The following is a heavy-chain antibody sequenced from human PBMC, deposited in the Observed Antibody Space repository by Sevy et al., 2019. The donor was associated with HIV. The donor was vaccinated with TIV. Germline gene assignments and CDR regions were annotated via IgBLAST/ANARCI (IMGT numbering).Heavy chain of an antibody. CDR2: ISSVSTII. D-gene: IGHD3-10*01. J-gene: IGHJ6*02. V-gene: IGHV3-21*01. CDR1: GFSFNSYD. Sequence: GGSLRLSCTASGFSFNSYDMNWVRQAPGKGLEWVSSISSVSTIIYYGDSVTGRFSISRDNAKKSLYLQLNSLRVEDKAVYYCARVVGYVSRNYYKFYYDLDVWGQGTPVTVSS. CDR3: ARVVGYVSRNYYKFYYDLDV.